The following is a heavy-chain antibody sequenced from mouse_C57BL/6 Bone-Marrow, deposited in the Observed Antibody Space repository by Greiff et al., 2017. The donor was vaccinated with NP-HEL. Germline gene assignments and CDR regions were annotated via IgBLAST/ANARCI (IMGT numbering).Heavy chain of an antibody. V-gene: IGHV5-12*01. D-gene: IGHD6-2*01. CDR3: ARRLYDYYAMDY. Sequence: EVQLVESGGGLVQPGGSLKLSCAASGFTFSDYYMYWVRQTPEKRLEWVAYISNGGGSTYYPDTVKGRFTISRDNAKNTLYLQMSRLKSEDTAMYYCARRLYDYYAMDYWGQGTSVTVSS. J-gene: IGHJ4*01. CDR2: ISNGGGST. CDR1: GFTFSDYY.